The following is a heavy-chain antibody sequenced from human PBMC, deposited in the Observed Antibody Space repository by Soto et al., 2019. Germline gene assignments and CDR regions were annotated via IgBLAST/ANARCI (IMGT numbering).Heavy chain of an antibody. D-gene: IGHD3-16*01. CDR3: LRRSWYSSSLGEFVP. V-gene: IGHV4-39*01. CDR1: GGSFSSSSYY. J-gene: IGHJ5*02. Sequence: PSETLSLTCTVSGGSFSSSSYYWGWIRQTPGKGLEWIGSIYYSGTTHHNPSLKSRVTISVDTSKNQFSLKLTSVTAADTAVYRCLRRSWYSSSLGEFVPWCPGTLVTVSS. CDR2: IYYSGTT.